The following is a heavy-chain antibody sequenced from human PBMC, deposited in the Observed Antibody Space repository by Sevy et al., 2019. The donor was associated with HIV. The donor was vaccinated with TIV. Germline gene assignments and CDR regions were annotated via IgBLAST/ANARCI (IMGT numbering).Heavy chain of an antibody. D-gene: IGHD2-2*01. CDR2: IIPIFGTV. CDR3: ARSLADIVVVPAAMDHYYYGMDV. J-gene: IGHJ6*02. CDR1: GGTFSSYA. V-gene: IGHV1-69*13. Sequence: ASVKVSCKVSGGTFSSYAISWVRQAPGQGLEWMGGIIPIFGTVNYAQKFQGRVTITADESTSTAYMELSSLRSEDTAVYYCARSLADIVVVPAAMDHYYYGMDVWGQGTTVTVSS.